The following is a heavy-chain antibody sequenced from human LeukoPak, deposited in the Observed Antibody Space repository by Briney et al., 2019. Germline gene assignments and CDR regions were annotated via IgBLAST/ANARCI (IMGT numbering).Heavy chain of an antibody. D-gene: IGHD2-15*01. CDR1: GGSISSYY. V-gene: IGHV4-4*07. J-gene: IGHJ4*02. CDR2: IYTSGST. Sequence: SETLSLTCTVSGGSISSYYWSWIRQPAGKGLEWIGRIYTSGSTNYNPSLKSRVTMSVDTSKNQFSLKLSSVTAADTAVYYCARFYCSGGSCYFDYWGQGTLVTVSS. CDR3: ARFYCSGGSCYFDY.